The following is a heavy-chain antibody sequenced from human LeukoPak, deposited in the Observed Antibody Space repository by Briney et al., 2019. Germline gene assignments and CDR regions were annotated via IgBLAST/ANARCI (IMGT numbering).Heavy chain of an antibody. CDR1: GYTFSSYY. Sequence: ASVKFSCKASGYTFSSYYMHCLRQAPGQGLEWMGIIIPSDGSTSYAQKFQGRVTMTRDTSTSTVYMELSSLRSEDTAVYYCARDFGMSSGWSRRGPARGSYDYWGQGTLVTVSS. J-gene: IGHJ4*02. CDR2: IIPSDGST. V-gene: IGHV1-46*01. D-gene: IGHD6-19*01. CDR3: ARDFGMSSGWSRRGPARGSYDY.